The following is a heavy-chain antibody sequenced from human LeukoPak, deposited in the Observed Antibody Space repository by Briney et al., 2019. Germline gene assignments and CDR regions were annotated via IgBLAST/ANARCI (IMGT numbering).Heavy chain of an antibody. CDR2: INPNSGDT. D-gene: IGHD4-17*01. Sequence: GASVKVSCKASGYIFTGYYMHWVRQAPGQGLEWMGWINPNSGDTNYAQKFQGRVTMTRDMSISTAYMELSRLRSDDTAVYYCARDAYGDYVPGNWFDPWGQGTLVTVSS. CDR1: GYIFTGYY. V-gene: IGHV1-2*02. CDR3: ARDAYGDYVPGNWFDP. J-gene: IGHJ5*02.